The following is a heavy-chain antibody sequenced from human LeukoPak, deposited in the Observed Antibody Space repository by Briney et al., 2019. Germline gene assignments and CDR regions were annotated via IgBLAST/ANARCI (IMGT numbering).Heavy chain of an antibody. CDR3: ARVRSRYYDFWSGYYTGRNWFDP. Sequence: ASVKVACKASGYTFTSYDINWVRQATGQGLGWMGWMNPNSGNTGYAQKFQGRVTMTRNTSISTAYMELSSLRSEDTAVYYCARVRSRYYDFWSGYYTGRNWFDPWGQGTLVTVSS. D-gene: IGHD3-3*01. CDR1: GYTFTSYD. CDR2: MNPNSGNT. V-gene: IGHV1-8*01. J-gene: IGHJ5*02.